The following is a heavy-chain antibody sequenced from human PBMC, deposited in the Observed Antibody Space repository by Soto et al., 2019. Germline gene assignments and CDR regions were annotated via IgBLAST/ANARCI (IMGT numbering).Heavy chain of an antibody. Sequence: QVQLQESGPGLVKPSETLSLTCTVSGGSVSSGRFYWSWIRQPPGKRLEWIGYIYYSGSTKYNPSLRSRVTISVDTSKNQFSLKLTSVTAADTAVYYCARSGSGSGWLGGQGTLVTVSS. CDR3: ARSGSGSGWL. CDR1: GGSVSSGRFY. V-gene: IGHV4-61*01. J-gene: IGHJ4*02. CDR2: IYYSGST. D-gene: IGHD6-19*01.